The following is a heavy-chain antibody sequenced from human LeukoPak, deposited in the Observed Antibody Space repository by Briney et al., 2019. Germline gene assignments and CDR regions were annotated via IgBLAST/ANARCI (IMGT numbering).Heavy chain of an antibody. Sequence: PGGSLRLSCAASGFTFSSYWMHRVRQAPGKGLVWVSRINSDGSSTSYADSVKGRFTISRDNAKNTLYLQMNSLRAEDTAVYYCAREVETATINYWGQGTLVTVSS. V-gene: IGHV3-74*01. D-gene: IGHD5-24*01. J-gene: IGHJ4*02. CDR1: GFTFSSYW. CDR3: AREVETATINY. CDR2: INSDGSST.